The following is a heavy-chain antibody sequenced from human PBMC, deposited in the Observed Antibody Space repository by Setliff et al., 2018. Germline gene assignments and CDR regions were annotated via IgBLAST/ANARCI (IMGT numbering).Heavy chain of an antibody. CDR1: GYSISSGYY. V-gene: IGHV4-38-2*02. Sequence: SETLSLTCAVSGYSISSGYYWGWIRQPPGKGLEWIGEINRSGSTNYNPSLKSRVTISLDTSRNQVSLKLSSVTAADTAVYYCARDRQYCSSTSCYTSYFYYYAMDIWGQGTTVTVSS. J-gene: IGHJ6*02. CDR3: ARDRQYCSSTSCYTSYFYYYAMDI. D-gene: IGHD2-2*02. CDR2: INRSGST.